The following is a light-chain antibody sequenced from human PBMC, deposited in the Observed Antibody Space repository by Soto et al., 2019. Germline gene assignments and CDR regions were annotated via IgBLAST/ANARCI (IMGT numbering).Light chain of an antibody. Sequence: QSVLTQSSSTSASLGSSVKLTCTLSSGHSSNIIAWHQQQPGQAPRYLMKLEGSGSYTKVSGVPDRFSGSSSGADRYLTISDLPFEDEADYYCETWDTNTRVFGGGTQLTVL. CDR1: SGHSSNI. V-gene: IGLV4-60*02. CDR3: ETWDTNTRV. J-gene: IGLJ7*01. CDR2: LEGSGSY.